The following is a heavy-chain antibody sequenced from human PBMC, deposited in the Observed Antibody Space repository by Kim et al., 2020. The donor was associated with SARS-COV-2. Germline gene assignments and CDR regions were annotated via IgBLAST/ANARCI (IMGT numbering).Heavy chain of an antibody. CDR2: VSTSGGT. Sequence: SETLSLTCTVSGGSISTYYWTWIRQPAGKGLDWIGRVSTSGGTYYNPSLNSRVTMSVDTSNNHFSLKVSSVTAADTAVYFCARGSVFGLNTYSFDYWGQG. CDR1: GGSISTYY. V-gene: IGHV4-4*07. J-gene: IGHJ4*02. D-gene: IGHD3-3*02. CDR3: ARGSVFGLNTYSFDY.